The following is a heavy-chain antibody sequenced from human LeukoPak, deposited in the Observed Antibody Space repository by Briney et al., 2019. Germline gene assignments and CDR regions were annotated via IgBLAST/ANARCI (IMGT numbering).Heavy chain of an antibody. CDR2: ISSSGST. CDR3: TRDSSGYDWFYDY. V-gene: IGHV4-61*02. J-gene: IGHJ4*02. Sequence: SQTLSLTCTVSGGSINSGSYYWSWIRQPAGRGLGWIGRISSSGSTNYNPSLKGRVTMSVDRSKNQISLMLYSVTAADTAVYFCTRDSSGYDWFYDYWGQGTLVTVSS. CDR1: GGSINSGSYY. D-gene: IGHD5-12*01.